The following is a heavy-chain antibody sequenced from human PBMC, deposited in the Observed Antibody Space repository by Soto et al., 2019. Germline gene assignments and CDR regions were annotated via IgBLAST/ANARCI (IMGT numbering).Heavy chain of an antibody. D-gene: IGHD3-16*01. CDR1: GGSISIGGYS. Sequence: SEALSVACAFAGGSISIGGYSRSWIRQPPGKGLEWIGYIYHSGSTYYNPSLKSRVTISVDRSKNQFSLKLSSVTAADTAVYYCARATGYVWGSYWYFDYWGPGTLVTVSS. J-gene: IGHJ4*02. CDR3: ARATGYVWGSYWYFDY. CDR2: IYHSGST. V-gene: IGHV4-30-2*01.